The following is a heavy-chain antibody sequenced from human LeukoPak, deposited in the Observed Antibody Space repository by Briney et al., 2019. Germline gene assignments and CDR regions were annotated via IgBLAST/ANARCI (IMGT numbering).Heavy chain of an antibody. D-gene: IGHD3-16*02. Sequence: ASVKVSCKASGYTFTNYGISWVRQAPGQGLEWLGWLSAYNGKTSYAQRLQGRVTMTTDTSTSTAYMELRSLGSDDTAVYYCARTKEDDYVWGSYRNDYWGQGTLVTVSS. CDR1: GYTFTNYG. CDR2: LSAYNGKT. CDR3: ARTKEDDYVWGSYRNDY. V-gene: IGHV1-18*01. J-gene: IGHJ4*02.